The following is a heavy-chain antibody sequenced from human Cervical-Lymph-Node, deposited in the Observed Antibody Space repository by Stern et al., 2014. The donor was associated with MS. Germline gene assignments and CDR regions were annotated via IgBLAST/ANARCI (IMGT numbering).Heavy chain of an antibody. V-gene: IGHV1-46*01. Sequence: QLVPSGAAVKKPGASVKVSCKASGYTFTSYYMHWVRQAPGQGLAWMGIITPSGGSASYAPQIQGRVTMTRDTSTSTVYMELSSLRSEDTAVYYCARESSPYGSGRPSLYWGQGTLVTVSS. D-gene: IGHD3-10*01. J-gene: IGHJ4*02. CDR2: ITPSGGSA. CDR3: ARESSPYGSGRPSLY. CDR1: GYTFTSYY.